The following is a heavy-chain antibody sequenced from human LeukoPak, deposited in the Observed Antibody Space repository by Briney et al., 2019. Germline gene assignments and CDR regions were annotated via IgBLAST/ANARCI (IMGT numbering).Heavy chain of an antibody. J-gene: IGHJ4*02. D-gene: IGHD5/OR15-5a*01. V-gene: IGHV4-34*01. CDR3: ASVSYFYDQIFFDY. CDR1: GGCFSGYY. CDR2: INHNGST. Sequence: SETLSLTCAVYGGCFSGYYWRWIRHPPGKGLEWIAKINHNGSTNFNPSLKRPVAISVDTSYNQFSLKLSSVTAADTAVYCCASVSYFYDQIFFDYWGQGTLVTVSS.